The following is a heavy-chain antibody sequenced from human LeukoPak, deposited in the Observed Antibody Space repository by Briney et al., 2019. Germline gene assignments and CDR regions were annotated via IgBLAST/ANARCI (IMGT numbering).Heavy chain of an antibody. CDR2: ISGSAVST. J-gene: IGHJ4*02. Sequence: GGSLRLSCAGSGFAFSSYAMSWVRQAPGKGLEWVSAISGSAVSTYYADSVKGRFTIPRDNAKNSLYLQMNSLRVEDTAIYYCARDYVWGSSESDYWGQGTLVTVSS. V-gene: IGHV3-23*01. CDR3: ARDYVWGSSESDY. CDR1: GFAFSSYA. D-gene: IGHD7-27*01.